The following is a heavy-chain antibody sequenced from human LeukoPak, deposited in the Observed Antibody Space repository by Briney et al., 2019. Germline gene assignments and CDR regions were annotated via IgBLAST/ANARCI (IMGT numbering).Heavy chain of an antibody. CDR1: GGTFSSYA. CDR2: IIPIFGTA. CDR3: ARDSSSRSGWFDP. V-gene: IGHV1-69*13. J-gene: IGHJ5*02. D-gene: IGHD6-13*01. Sequence: ASVKVSCKASGGTFSSYAISWVRQAPGQGLEWMGGIIPIFGTANYAQKFQGRVTITADESTSTAYMELSRLRSDDTAVYYCARDSSSRSGWFDPWGQGALVTVSS.